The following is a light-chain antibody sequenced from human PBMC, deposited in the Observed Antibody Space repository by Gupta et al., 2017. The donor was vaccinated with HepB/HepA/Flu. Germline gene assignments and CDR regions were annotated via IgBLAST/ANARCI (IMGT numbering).Light chain of an antibody. CDR2: AAS. J-gene: IGKJ4*01. V-gene: IGKV1-39*01. Sequence: DIQMTQSPSSLSASVGDRVTITCRASQSISSYLNWYQQKPGKAPKLLIYAASSLQSVVPSRFSGSGSGTDFTLTISSLQPEDFATYYCQQSYSTSPRFGGGTKVEIK. CDR3: QQSYSTSPR. CDR1: QSISSY.